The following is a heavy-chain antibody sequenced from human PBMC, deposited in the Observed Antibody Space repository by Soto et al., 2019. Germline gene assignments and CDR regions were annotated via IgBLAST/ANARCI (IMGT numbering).Heavy chain of an antibody. V-gene: IGHV4-39*01. Sequence: SETLSLTCTVSGGSISSSSYYWGWIRQPPGKGLEWIGSIYYSGSTYYNPSLKSRVTISVDTSKNQFSLKLSSVTAADTAVYYCASQYYDILTGLYGMDVWGQGTTVT. CDR1: GGSISSSSYY. J-gene: IGHJ6*02. CDR2: IYYSGST. CDR3: ASQYYDILTGLYGMDV. D-gene: IGHD3-9*01.